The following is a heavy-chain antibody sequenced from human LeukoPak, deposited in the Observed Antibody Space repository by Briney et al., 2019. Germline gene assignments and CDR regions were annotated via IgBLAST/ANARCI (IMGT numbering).Heavy chain of an antibody. CDR1: GYSISSGYY. D-gene: IGHD5-18*01. CDR3: ARNMGRGYSYGYDY. J-gene: IGHJ4*02. V-gene: IGHV4-38-2*02. CDR2: IYHSGST. Sequence: SETLSLTCTVSGYSISSGYYWGWIRQPPGKGLEWIGSIYHSGSTYYNPSLKSRVTISVDTSKNQFSLKLSSVTAADTAVYYCARNMGRGYSYGYDYWGQGTLVTVPS.